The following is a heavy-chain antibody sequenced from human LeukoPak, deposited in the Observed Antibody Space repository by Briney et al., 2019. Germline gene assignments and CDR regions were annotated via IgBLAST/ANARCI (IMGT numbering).Heavy chain of an antibody. J-gene: IGHJ3*02. CDR2: ISYDGSNK. CDR1: GFTFRNYG. Sequence: GRSLRLSCAASGFTFRNYGMHWVRQAPGKGLEWVAVISYDGSNKYYADSVKGRFTISRDNSKNTLYLQMNSLRAEDTAVYYCAKVSSSAYCGGDCYSHAFDIWGQGTMVTVSS. D-gene: IGHD2-21*02. CDR3: AKVSSSAYCGGDCYSHAFDI. V-gene: IGHV3-30*18.